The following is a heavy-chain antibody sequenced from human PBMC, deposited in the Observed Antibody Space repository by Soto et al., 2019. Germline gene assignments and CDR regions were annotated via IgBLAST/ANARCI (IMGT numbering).Heavy chain of an antibody. CDR2: IYYIGGT. CDR3: ERRGLFHVHAFDI. CDR1: GDSTSSYY. Sequence: SETLSLTCTVSGDSTSSYYWSWIGQPPGKGLEWMGYIYYIGGTKYNPSLNSRITVSVDTYTNQFYLKLSSVTAADPAVYYCERRGLFHVHAFDILGQGTMVNVS. J-gene: IGHJ3*02. D-gene: IGHD3-22*01. V-gene: IGHV4-59*01.